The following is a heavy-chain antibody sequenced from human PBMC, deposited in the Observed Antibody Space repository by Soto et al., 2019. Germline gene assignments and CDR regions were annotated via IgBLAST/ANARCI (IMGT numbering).Heavy chain of an antibody. CDR3: ARPAMGMAGRKAYYYYYMDV. CDR1: GYSFTSYW. J-gene: IGHJ6*03. CDR2: IYPGDSDT. V-gene: IGHV5-51*01. D-gene: IGHD6-19*01. Sequence: PGESLKISCKGSGYSFTSYWIGWVRQMPGKGLELMGIIYPGDSDTRYSPSFQGQVTISADKSISTAYLQWSSLKASDTAMYYCARPAMGMAGRKAYYYYYMDVWGKGTTVTVSS.